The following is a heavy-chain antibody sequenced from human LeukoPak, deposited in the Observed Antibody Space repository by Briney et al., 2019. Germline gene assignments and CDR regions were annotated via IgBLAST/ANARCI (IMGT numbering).Heavy chain of an antibody. D-gene: IGHD5-18*01. CDR2: ISWNSGSI. CDR3: AKSESRLAMDALDY. Sequence: GGSLRLSCAASGFTFSSYAMSWVRQAPGKGLEWVSGISWNSGSIGYADSVKGRFTISRDNAKNSLYLQMNSLRAEDMALYYCAKSESRLAMDALDYWGQGTLVTVSS. V-gene: IGHV3-9*03. CDR1: GFTFSSYA. J-gene: IGHJ4*02.